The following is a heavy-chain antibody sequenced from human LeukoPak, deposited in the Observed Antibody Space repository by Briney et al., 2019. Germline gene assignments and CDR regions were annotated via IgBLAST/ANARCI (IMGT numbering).Heavy chain of an antibody. D-gene: IGHD3-10*01. Sequence: SQTLSLTCALSGDNVSSNTAAWNWTRQSPSRGLEWLGRTYYRSKWYNDYAISVKSRVTINPDTSKNQFSLQLNSVTPEDTAVHSWAGGVDFRGIASWGGGTLVTVS. CDR3: AGGVDFRGIAS. CDR2: TYYRSKWYN. CDR1: GDNVSSNTAA. J-gene: IGHJ4*02. V-gene: IGHV6-1*01.